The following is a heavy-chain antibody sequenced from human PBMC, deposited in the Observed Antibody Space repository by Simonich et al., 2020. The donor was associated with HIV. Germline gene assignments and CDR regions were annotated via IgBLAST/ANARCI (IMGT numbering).Heavy chain of an antibody. CDR3: ARGLTGYAFDI. D-gene: IGHD7-27*01. Sequence: QVQLVQSGAEVKKPGASVKVSCKASGYSFTAYYIHWVRQAPGQGLGGMGRIYPNSGGTNYAQNFQGRVTMTRDTSISTAYMELSRLRSDDTAVYYCARGLTGYAFDIWGQGTMVTVSS. J-gene: IGHJ3*02. CDR2: IYPNSGGT. CDR1: GYSFTAYY. V-gene: IGHV1-2*06.